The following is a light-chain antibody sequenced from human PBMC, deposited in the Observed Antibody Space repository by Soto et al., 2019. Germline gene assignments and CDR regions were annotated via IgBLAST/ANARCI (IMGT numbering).Light chain of an antibody. J-gene: IGKJ3*01. V-gene: IGKV3-20*01. CDR2: GAS. CDR1: QSVGSD. CDR3: QQYGSSPFT. Sequence: EIVMTQSPATLSVSPGERATLSCRASQSVGSDLAWYQQKPGQAPRLVIYGASSRATGIPDRFSGSGSGTDFTLTISRLEPEDFAVYYCQQYGSSPFTFGPGTKVDIK.